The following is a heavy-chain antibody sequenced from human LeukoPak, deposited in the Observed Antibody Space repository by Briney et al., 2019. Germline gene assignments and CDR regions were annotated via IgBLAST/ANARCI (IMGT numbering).Heavy chain of an antibody. CDR3: AKDRGLTGDLRGFDY. J-gene: IGHJ4*02. D-gene: IGHD7-27*01. V-gene: IGHV3-30*02. Sequence: PGGCLRLSCAASGFTFSSYGMHWVRQAPGKGLEWVAFIRYDGSNKYCADSVKGRFTISRDNSKNTLYLQMNSLRAEDTAVYYCAKDRGLTGDLRGFDYWGQGTLVTVSS. CDR2: IRYDGSNK. CDR1: GFTFSSYG.